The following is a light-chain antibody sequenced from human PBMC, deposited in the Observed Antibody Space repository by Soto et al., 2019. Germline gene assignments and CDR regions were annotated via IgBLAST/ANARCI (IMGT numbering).Light chain of an antibody. CDR1: QGIGTT. CDR2: NAY. Sequence: EIVMTQSPATLSVSPGEGATLYCRASQGIGTTLAWYQQKPGQTPRLLIYNAYIRATGVPARVSGSASGTEFTLTIPSLQSEDFAFYYCQHYSDWPLTFGGGNRVENK. CDR3: QHYSDWPLT. V-gene: IGKV3-15*01. J-gene: IGKJ4*01.